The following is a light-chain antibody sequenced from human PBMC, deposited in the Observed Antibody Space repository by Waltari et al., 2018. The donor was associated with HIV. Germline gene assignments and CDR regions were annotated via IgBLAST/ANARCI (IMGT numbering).Light chain of an antibody. Sequence: DIQMTQSTSSLSASVGDRVTITCRASQTIDTFLNLYQQTPGKAPNLLIHGASSLQGGVPSRFSASGSGTHFTLTISNLQPEDFAVYYCQQSYSSPLTFGGGTKVEVK. CDR3: QQSYSSPLT. V-gene: IGKV1-39*01. CDR2: GAS. CDR1: QTIDTF. J-gene: IGKJ4*01.